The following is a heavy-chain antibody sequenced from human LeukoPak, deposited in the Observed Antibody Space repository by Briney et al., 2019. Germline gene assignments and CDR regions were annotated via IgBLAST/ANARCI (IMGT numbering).Heavy chain of an antibody. J-gene: IGHJ4*02. V-gene: IGHV1-18*01. D-gene: IGHD3-3*01. CDR1: GYTFTTYG. CDR3: ARDRGDFWSAYFHY. Sequence: ASVKVSCKASGYTFTTYGINWVRQAPGQGLEWMGWISPYNGNTNYAQKLQGRVTMTTDTSTSTVYMELRSLRSDDTAVYYYARDRGDFWSAYFHYWGQGTLVTVSS. CDR2: ISPYNGNT.